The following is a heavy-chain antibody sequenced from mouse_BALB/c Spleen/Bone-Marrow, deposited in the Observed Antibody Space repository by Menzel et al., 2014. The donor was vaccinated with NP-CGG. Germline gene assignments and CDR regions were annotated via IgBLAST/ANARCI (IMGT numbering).Heavy chain of an antibody. V-gene: IGHV1S135*01. CDR3: ARRVYYDYYAMDY. CDR1: GYAFTSYN. J-gene: IGHJ4*01. Sequence: VQLQQSGPERVKPGASVKVSCKASGYAFTSYNMYWVKQSHGKSLEWIGYIDPYSGGTSYNQKFKGKATLTVDKSSSTAYMHLNSLTSEDSAVYYCARRVYYDYYAMDYWGQGTSVTVSS. CDR2: IDPYSGGT. D-gene: IGHD1-1*01.